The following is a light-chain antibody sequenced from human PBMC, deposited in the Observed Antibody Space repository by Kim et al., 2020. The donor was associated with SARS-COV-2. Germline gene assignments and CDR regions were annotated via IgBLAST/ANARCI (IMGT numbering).Light chain of an antibody. J-gene: IGKJ2*01. CDR2: GAN. Sequence: EIVMTQSPATLSVSPGERATLSCRASQSVSRNFAWYQQKPGQAPRLLMYGANTRATGIPARFSGSGSGTEFTITITSLQSEDFAVYYCQQYNNWLIYTFGQGTKLEI. CDR3: QQYNNWLIYT. V-gene: IGKV3-15*01. CDR1: QSVSRN.